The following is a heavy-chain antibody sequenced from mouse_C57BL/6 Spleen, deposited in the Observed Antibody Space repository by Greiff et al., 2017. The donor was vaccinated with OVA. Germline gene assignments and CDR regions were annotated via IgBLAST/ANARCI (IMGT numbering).Heavy chain of an antibody. D-gene: IGHD1-1*01. Sequence: QVQLQQPGTELVKPGASVKLSCKASGYTFTSYWMHWVKQRPGQGLEWIGNINPSNGGTNYNEKFKSKATLSVDKSSSTAYMQLSSLTSEDSAVYYCARQVFMSGAMDYWGQGTSVTVSS. CDR3: ARQVFMSGAMDY. V-gene: IGHV1-53*01. CDR2: INPSNGGT. J-gene: IGHJ4*01. CDR1: GYTFTSYW.